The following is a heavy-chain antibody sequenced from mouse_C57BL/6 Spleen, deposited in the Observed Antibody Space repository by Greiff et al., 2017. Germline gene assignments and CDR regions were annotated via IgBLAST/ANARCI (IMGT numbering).Heavy chain of an antibody. CDR2: IYPGSGST. D-gene: IGHD2-4*01. Sequence: VKPGASVKMSCKASGYTFTSYWITWVKQRPGQGLEWIGDIYPGSGSTNYNEKFKSKATLTVDTSSSTAYMQLSSLTSEDSAVYYCARVYYDYDLDYWGQGTTLTVSS. CDR3: ARVYYDYDLDY. V-gene: IGHV1-55*01. J-gene: IGHJ2*01. CDR1: GYTFTSYW.